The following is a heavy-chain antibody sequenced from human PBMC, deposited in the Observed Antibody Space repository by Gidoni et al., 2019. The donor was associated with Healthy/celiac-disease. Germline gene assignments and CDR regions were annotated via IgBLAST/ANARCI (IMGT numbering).Heavy chain of an antibody. CDR2: IRSSSSYI. CDR1: GFTFSSSS. D-gene: IGHD6-19*01. CDR3: ARDGLGQWLDTLGDFDL. J-gene: IGHJ2*01. Sequence: VQLVESGGGLVKPGGSLSLSCAASGFTFSSSSRNWVRQAPGKGLEWVSSIRSSSSYIYYADSVKGRFTISRDNAKNSLYLQMNSLRAEDTAVYYCARDGLGQWLDTLGDFDLWGRGTLVTVSS. V-gene: IGHV3-21*01.